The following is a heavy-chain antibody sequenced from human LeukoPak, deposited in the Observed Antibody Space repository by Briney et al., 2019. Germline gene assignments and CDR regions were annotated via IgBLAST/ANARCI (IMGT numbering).Heavy chain of an antibody. CDR3: AKDSHPLLLDY. CDR1: GFTFSNCA. Sequence: GGSLRLSCAASGFTFSNCAMSWVRQAPEKGLEWVSGISGSGGSTYYADSVKGRFTISRDNSKNTLYLQMNSLRAEDTAVYYCAKDSHPLLLDYWGQGTLVTVSS. V-gene: IGHV3-23*01. CDR2: ISGSGGST. J-gene: IGHJ4*02.